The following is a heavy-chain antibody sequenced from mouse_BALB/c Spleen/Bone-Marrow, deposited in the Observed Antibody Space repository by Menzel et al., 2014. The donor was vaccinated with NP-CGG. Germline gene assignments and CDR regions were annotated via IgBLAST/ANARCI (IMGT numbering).Heavy chain of an antibody. Sequence: QVQLQQSGPELVRPGVSVMISCKGSGYTLTDYAMHWVKQSHAKSLEWIGVISTYSGNTNYNQKFKGKATMTVDKSSSTAYMELARLTSEDSAIYYCARRGYGSSPFDYWGQGTTLTVSS. V-gene: IGHV1-67*01. CDR2: ISTYSGNT. CDR3: ARRGYGSSPFDY. J-gene: IGHJ2*01. D-gene: IGHD1-1*01. CDR1: GYTLTDYA.